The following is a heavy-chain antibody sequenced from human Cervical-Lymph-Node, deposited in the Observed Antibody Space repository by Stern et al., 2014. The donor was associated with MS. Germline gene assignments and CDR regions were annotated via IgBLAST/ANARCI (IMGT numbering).Heavy chain of an antibody. CDR3: ARDPSFKYTSISYRDFDL. V-gene: IGHV4-59*01. CDR2: IYYGGGT. D-gene: IGHD6-13*01. CDR1: GGSITTYY. J-gene: IGHJ2*01. Sequence: QVQLQEPGPGLVKPSETLTLTCTVSGGSITTYYWTWIRQFPGKGLEWIGYIYYGGGTSYNPSLKSRVTISLDTSKNQFSLNVRSVTAADTAVYYCARDPSFKYTSISYRDFDLWGRGTLVTVSS.